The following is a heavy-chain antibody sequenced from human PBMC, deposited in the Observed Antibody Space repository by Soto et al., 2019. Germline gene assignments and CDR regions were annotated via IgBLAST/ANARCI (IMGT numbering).Heavy chain of an antibody. D-gene: IGHD3-22*01. J-gene: IGHJ6*02. CDR3: ARILYYYDSSGYYYYYYGMDV. Sequence: GSGPTLVNPTQTLTLTCTFSGFSLSTSGMCVSWIRQPPGKALEWLARIDWDDDKYYSTSLKTRLTISKDTSKNQVVLTMTNMDPVDTAAYYCARILYYYDSSGYYYYYYGMDVWGQGTTVTVSS. CDR2: IDWDDDK. CDR1: GFSLSTSGMC. V-gene: IGHV2-70*11.